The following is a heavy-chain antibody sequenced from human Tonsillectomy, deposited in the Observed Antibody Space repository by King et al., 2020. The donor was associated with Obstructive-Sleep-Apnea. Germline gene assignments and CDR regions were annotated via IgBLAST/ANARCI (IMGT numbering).Heavy chain of an antibody. CDR2: IYYSGST. CDR1: GGSISSYY. Sequence: VQLQESGPGLVKPSETLSLTCTVSGGSISSYYWSWIRQPPGKGLEWIGYIYYSGSTNYNPSLKSRVTISVDTSKNQFSLKLSSVTAADTAVYYCARAPGYSYGWDSWGQGTLVTVSS. V-gene: IGHV4-59*01. J-gene: IGHJ5*02. D-gene: IGHD5-18*01. CDR3: ARAPGYSYGWDS.